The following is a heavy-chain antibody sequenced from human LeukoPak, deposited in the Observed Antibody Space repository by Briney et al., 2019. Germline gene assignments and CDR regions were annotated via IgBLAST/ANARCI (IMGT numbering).Heavy chain of an antibody. J-gene: IGHJ4*02. CDR3: ARAGGQWLVPGENDY. CDR2: IRSKAFGGTT. Sequence: GGSLGLSCAASGFSFGGYSMSWFRQAPGKRLEWVGLIRSKAFGGTTEYAASVKGRFNMSRDDSDDIAYLHLTSLKTEDTAVYFCARAGGQWLVPGENDYWGQGTLVTVSS. V-gene: IGHV3-49*03. CDR1: GFSFGGYS. D-gene: IGHD6-19*01.